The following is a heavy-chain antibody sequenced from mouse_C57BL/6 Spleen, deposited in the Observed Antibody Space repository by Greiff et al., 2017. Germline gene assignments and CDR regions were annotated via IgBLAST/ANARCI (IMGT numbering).Heavy chain of an antibody. CDR2: IYPGGGYT. Sequence: QVQLKQSGAELVRPGTSVKMSCKASGYTFTNYWIGWAKQRPGHGLEWIGDIYPGGGYTNYNEKFKGKATLTADKSSSTAYMQFSSLTSEDSAIYYCARATPDLSMDYWGQGTSVTVSS. D-gene: IGHD6-1*01. V-gene: IGHV1-63*01. J-gene: IGHJ4*01. CDR3: ARATPDLSMDY. CDR1: GYTFTNYW.